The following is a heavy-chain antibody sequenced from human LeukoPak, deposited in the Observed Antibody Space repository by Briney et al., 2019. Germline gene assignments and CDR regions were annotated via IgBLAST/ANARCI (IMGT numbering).Heavy chain of an antibody. CDR2: INHSGGT. CDR3: ARGLHRGYSSSWPRVYFDY. J-gene: IGHJ4*02. Sequence: PSETLSLTCAVYGGSFSGYYWSWIRQPPGKGLEWIGEINHSGGTNYNPSLKSRVTISVDTSKNQFSLKLSSVTAADTAVYYCARGLHRGYSSSWPRVYFDYWGQGTLVTVSS. D-gene: IGHD6-13*01. CDR1: GGSFSGYY. V-gene: IGHV4-34*01.